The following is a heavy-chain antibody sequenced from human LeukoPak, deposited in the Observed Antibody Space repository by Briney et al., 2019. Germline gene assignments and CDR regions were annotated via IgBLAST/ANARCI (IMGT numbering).Heavy chain of an antibody. V-gene: IGHV3-30*04. D-gene: IGHD2-21*02. CDR1: GFTFSDYA. CDR3: ARVTHSGGDWRHDY. J-gene: IGHJ4*02. Sequence: GGSLRLSCAASGFTFSDYAMHWVRQAPGKGLEWVAVIFYDGSTKYYADSVKGRFTISRDNAKNSLYLQMNSLRAEDTAVYYCARVTHSGGDWRHDYWGQGTLVTVSS. CDR2: IFYDGSTK.